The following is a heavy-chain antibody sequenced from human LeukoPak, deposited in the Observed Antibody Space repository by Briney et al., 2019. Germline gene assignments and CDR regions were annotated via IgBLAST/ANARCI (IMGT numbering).Heavy chain of an antibody. D-gene: IGHD6-19*01. V-gene: IGHV1-3*01. Sequence: ASVKASCKASGYTFTSYAVHWVRQAPGQRLEWMGWINAGNGNTKYSQKFQGRVTITRDTSASTAYMELSSLRSEDTAVYYCARVCSPYSSGWYYFDYWGQGTLVTVSS. CDR2: INAGNGNT. CDR1: GYTFTSYA. CDR3: ARVCSPYSSGWYYFDY. J-gene: IGHJ4*02.